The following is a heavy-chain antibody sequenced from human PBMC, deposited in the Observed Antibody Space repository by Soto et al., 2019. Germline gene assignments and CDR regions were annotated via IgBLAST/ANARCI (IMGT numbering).Heavy chain of an antibody. D-gene: IGHD3-3*01. J-gene: IGHJ4*02. V-gene: IGHV5-51*01. Sequence: PGESLKISCRASGYSFTSYWIAWLRQTPGKGLEWMGIIYPDDSDTRYSPSFQGQVTISADKSITTAYLQWSSMKPSDSAIYYCARGGVAARTFDYWGRGTPVTVCS. CDR2: IYPDDSDT. CDR3: ARGGVAARTFDY. CDR1: GYSFTSYW.